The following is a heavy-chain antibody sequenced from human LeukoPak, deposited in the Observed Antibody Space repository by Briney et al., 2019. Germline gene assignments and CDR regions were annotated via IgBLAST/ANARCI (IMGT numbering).Heavy chain of an antibody. CDR2: ISGSGDNT. CDR1: GFTSTNYA. V-gene: IGHV3-23*01. Sequence: TGGSLRLSCAASGFTSTNYAMGWVRQAPGKGLEWLSTISGSGDNTYYADSVKGRFTISRDNSKNTLYLQMSRLRVEDTAVYYCAARPPRVVAGPFDYWGQGTLATVSS. CDR3: AARPPRVVAGPFDY. D-gene: IGHD6-19*01. J-gene: IGHJ4*02.